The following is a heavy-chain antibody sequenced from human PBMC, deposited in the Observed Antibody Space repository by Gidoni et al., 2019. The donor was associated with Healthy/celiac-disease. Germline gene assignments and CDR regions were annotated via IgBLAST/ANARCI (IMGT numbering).Heavy chain of an antibody. D-gene: IGHD6-13*01. V-gene: IGHV4-34*01. CDR3: ASSPSRIAAAFGAFDI. CDR1: GGSFSGYY. CDR2: INHSGST. Sequence: QVQLQQWGAGLLKPSETLSLTCAVYGGSFSGYYWSWIRQPPGKGLEWIGEINHSGSTNYNPSLKSRVTISVDTSKNQFSLKLSSVTAADTAVYYCASSPSRIAAAFGAFDIWGQGTMVTVSS. J-gene: IGHJ3*02.